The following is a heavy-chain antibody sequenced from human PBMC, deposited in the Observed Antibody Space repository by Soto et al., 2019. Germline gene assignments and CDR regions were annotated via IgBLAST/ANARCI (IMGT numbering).Heavy chain of an antibody. CDR3: ARTLLWFGELSRGYYYGMDV. Sequence: SETLSLTCTVSGDSITSNSYFWAWIRQPPGKGLEWIGSIYYSGTTYYNPSLKSRVTISVDRSKNQFSLKLSSVTAADTAVYYCARTLLWFGELSRGYYYGMDVWGQGTTVTVSS. V-gene: IGHV4-39*01. CDR1: GDSITSNSYF. D-gene: IGHD3-10*01. J-gene: IGHJ6*02. CDR2: IYYSGTT.